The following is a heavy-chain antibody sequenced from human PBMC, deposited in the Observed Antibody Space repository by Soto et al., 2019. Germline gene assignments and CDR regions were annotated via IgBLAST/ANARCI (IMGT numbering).Heavy chain of an antibody. CDR3: ARSGYSYGYADY. CDR2: INPNSGGT. D-gene: IGHD5-18*01. Sequence: ASVKVSCKASGYTFTSYYMHWVRQAPGQGLEWMGWINPNSGGTNYAQKFQGWVTMTRDTSISTAYMELSRLRSDDTAVYYCARSGYSYGYADYWGQGTLVTVSS. V-gene: IGHV1-2*04. CDR1: GYTFTSYY. J-gene: IGHJ4*02.